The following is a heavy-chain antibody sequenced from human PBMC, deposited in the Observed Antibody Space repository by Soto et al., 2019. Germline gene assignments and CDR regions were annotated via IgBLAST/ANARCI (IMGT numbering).Heavy chain of an antibody. CDR3: ARGTYTYGYAIAL. Sequence: QVQLQESGPGLVKPSQTLSLTCSVSGGSISSCGYYWSWVLQHPGKGLEWIGYIYSSGSTYHNPSLESRVSISIVTSKNLFSLKLASVTAADTAVYFCARGTYTYGYAIALWGQGTLVTVSS. V-gene: IGHV4-31*03. CDR1: GGSISSCGYY. CDR2: IYSSGST. D-gene: IGHD5-18*01. J-gene: IGHJ4*02.